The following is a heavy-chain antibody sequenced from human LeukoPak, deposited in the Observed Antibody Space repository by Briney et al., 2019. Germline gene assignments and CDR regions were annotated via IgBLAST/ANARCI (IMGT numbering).Heavy chain of an antibody. D-gene: IGHD2-15*01. CDR3: ARLGEYCSGGSCYPPYNWCDP. V-gene: IGHV5-51*01. J-gene: IGHJ5*02. CDR1: GYSFTSYW. Sequence: GESLKISCKGSGYSFTSYWIGWVRQMPGKGLEWMGVIYPGDSGTSYSPSFQGQVTISADKSISTAYLQWSSLKASDTAMNYCARLGEYCSGGSCYPPYNWCDPWGQGTLVTVSS. CDR2: IYPGDSGT.